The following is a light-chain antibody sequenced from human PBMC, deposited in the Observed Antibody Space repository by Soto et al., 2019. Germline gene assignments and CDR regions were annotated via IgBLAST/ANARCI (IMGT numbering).Light chain of an antibody. CDR2: EVS. CDR3: SSYKV. J-gene: IGLJ2*01. V-gene: IGLV2-14*01. CDR1: SSDVSGYNY. Sequence: QSVLTQPASVSGSPGQSITISCTGTSSDVSGYNYVSWYQQHPGKAPKLMIYEVSNRPSGVSNRFSGSKSGNTASLTISGLQAEDEADYYCSSYKVFGGGTKLTVL.